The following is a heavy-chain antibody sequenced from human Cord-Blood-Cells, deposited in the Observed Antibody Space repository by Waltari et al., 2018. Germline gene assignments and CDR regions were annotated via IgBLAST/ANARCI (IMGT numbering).Heavy chain of an antibody. CDR3: ATAGYGDYWYFDL. CDR2: FDPEDGET. CDR1: GYTLTDLS. J-gene: IGHJ2*01. V-gene: IGHV1-24*01. D-gene: IGHD4-17*01. Sequence: QVQLVQSGAAVKKPGASVKFSCQVPGYTLTDLSMHWVRQAPGKGLEWMGGFDPEDGETIYAQKFQGRVTMTEDTSTDTAYMELSSLRSEDTAVYYCATAGYGDYWYFDLWGRGTLVTVSS.